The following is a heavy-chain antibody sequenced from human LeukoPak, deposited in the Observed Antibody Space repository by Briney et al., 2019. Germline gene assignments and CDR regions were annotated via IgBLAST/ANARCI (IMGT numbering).Heavy chain of an antibody. Sequence: GGSLRLSCAASGFTFSDYYMSWIRQAPGKGLEWVSYISSSGSTIYYADSVKGRFTISRDNAKNSLYLQMNSLRAEDTAVYYCARDSGGYIQLWHSGGYNWFDPWGQGTLVTVSS. CDR3: ARDSGGYIQLWHSGGYNWFDP. CDR1: GFTFSDYY. V-gene: IGHV3-11*04. CDR2: ISSSGSTI. J-gene: IGHJ5*02. D-gene: IGHD5-18*01.